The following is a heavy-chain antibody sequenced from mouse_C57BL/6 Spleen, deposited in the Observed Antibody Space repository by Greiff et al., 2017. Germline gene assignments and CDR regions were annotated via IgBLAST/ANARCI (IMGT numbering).Heavy chain of an antibody. D-gene: IGHD2-2*01. CDR3: ARWMVTPYYYAMDY. J-gene: IGHJ4*01. V-gene: IGHV1-18*01. Sequence: VQLKESGPELVKPGASVKIPCKASGYTFTDYNMDWVKQSHGKSLEWIGDINPNNGGTIYNQKFKGKATLTVDKSSSTAYMELRSLTSEDTAVYYCARWMVTPYYYAMDYWGQGTSVTVSS. CDR2: INPNNGGT. CDR1: GYTFTDYN.